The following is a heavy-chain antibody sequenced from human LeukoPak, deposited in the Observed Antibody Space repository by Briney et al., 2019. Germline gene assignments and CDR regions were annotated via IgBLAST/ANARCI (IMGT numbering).Heavy chain of an antibody. CDR3: AKGGGRYNWNDIPRSVFTEDYYYYMDV. V-gene: IGHV3-30*18. J-gene: IGHJ6*03. CDR2: ISYDGSNK. CDR1: GFTFSSYG. Sequence: GGSLRLSCAASGFTFSSYGMHWVRQAPGKGLEWVAVISYDGSNKYYADSVKGRFTISRDNSKNTLYLQMNSLRAEDTAVYYCAKGGGRYNWNDIPRSVFTEDYYYYMDVWGKGTTVTISS. D-gene: IGHD1-1*01.